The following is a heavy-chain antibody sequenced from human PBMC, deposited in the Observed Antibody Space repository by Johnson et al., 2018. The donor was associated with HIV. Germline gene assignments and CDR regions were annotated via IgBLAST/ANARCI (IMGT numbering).Heavy chain of an antibody. V-gene: IGHV3-23*04. CDR2: ISGSGGST. CDR3: AKDGHSYGRGPDAFDI. D-gene: IGHD5-18*01. J-gene: IGHJ3*02. CDR1: GFTFSSYA. Sequence: VQLVESGGRVVRPGESLRLSCAASGFTFSSYAMSWVRQAPGKGLEWVSAISGSGGSTSYADSVEGRFTISRDNSKNTLYLQMNSLRAEDTAVYYCAKDGHSYGRGPDAFDIWGQGTMVTISS.